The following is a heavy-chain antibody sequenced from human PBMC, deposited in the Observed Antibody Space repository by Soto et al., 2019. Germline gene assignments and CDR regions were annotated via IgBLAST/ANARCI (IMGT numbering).Heavy chain of an antibody. CDR1: GGSINSYY. D-gene: IGHD2-15*01. V-gene: IGHV4-59*12. CDR2: IYYSGST. Sequence: PSETLSLTCTVSGGSINSYYWSWIRQPPGKGLEWIGYIYYSGSTNYNPSLKSRVTISVDTSKNQFSLKLSSVTAADTAVYYCARGGYCSGGSCYSLADAFDIWGQGTMVTVSS. CDR3: ARGGYCSGGSCYSLADAFDI. J-gene: IGHJ3*02.